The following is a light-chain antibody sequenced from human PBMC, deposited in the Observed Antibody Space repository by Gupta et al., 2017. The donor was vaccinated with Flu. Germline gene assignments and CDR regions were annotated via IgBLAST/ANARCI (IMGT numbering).Light chain of an antibody. CDR2: GAS. J-gene: IGKJ1*01. Sequence: GTLSLSPGERATLSCRASQSVSSGYLAWYQHKPGQPPRLLLYGASSRATRIPDRFTGSGSGTDFTLTISILTPEHFAVYYCQHYGGSVRTFGQQTMVE. V-gene: IGKV3-20*01. CDR1: QSVSSGY. CDR3: QHYGGSVRT.